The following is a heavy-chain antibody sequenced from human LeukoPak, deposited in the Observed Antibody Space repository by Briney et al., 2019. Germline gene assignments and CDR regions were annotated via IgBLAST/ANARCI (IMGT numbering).Heavy chain of an antibody. D-gene: IGHD4-23*01. CDR2: INPNSGGT. CDR3: ARGDYGGNSYLGY. V-gene: IGHV1-2*02. J-gene: IGHJ4*02. Sequence: ASVKVSCKASGYTFTGYYMHWVRQAPGQGLEWMGWINPNSGGTNYAQKFQGRVTMTRDTSISTAYMELSRLRSDDTAVYYCARGDYGGNSYLGYWGQGTLVTVSS. CDR1: GYTFTGYY.